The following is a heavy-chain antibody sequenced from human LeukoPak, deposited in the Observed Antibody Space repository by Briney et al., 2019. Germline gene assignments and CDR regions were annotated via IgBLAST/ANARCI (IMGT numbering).Heavy chain of an antibody. CDR2: ISAYNGNT. CDR1: GYTFTSYG. Sequence: ASVKVSCKASGYTFTSYGISWVRQAPGQGLEWMGWISAYNGNTNYAQKLQGRVTMTTDTSTSTAYMELRSLRSDDTAVYYCASPGDGYQLFVFDYWGQGTLVTVSS. CDR3: ASPGDGYQLFVFDY. D-gene: IGHD5-12*01. J-gene: IGHJ4*02. V-gene: IGHV1-18*01.